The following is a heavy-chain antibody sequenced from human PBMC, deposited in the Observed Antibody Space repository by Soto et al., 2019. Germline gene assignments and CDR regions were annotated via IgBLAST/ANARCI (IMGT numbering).Heavy chain of an antibody. J-gene: IGHJ3*02. CDR2: IYYSGST. CDR3: ARVSYYDISTGYYNVDAFAI. V-gene: IGHV4-30-4*01. Sequence: SETRSLTCTVSGGSISSGDYYWSWIRQPPGKGLEWIGYIYYSGSTYYNPSLKSRVTISVDTSKNQFSLKLSSVTAADTAVYYCARVSYYDISTGYYNVDAFAIRGQRTIVPVSS. CDR1: GGSISSGDYY. D-gene: IGHD3-9*01.